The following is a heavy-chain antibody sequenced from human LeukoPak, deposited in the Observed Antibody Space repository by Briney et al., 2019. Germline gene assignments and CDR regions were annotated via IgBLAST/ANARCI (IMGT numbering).Heavy chain of an antibody. CDR3: ARLAEAGFDC. Sequence: GGSLRHSCAASGFTFSRYWMSWVRQAPGKGLEWVANMKHDGSDKFYVDSVKGRFTISGDNAKNSLYLQMNSLRGEDTAVYYCARLAEAGFDCWGQGTLATVSS. CDR1: GFTFSRYW. CDR2: MKHDGSDK. D-gene: IGHD6-13*01. V-gene: IGHV3-7*01. J-gene: IGHJ4*02.